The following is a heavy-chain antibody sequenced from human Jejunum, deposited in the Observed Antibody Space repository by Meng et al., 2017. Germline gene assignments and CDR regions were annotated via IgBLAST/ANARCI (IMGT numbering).Heavy chain of an antibody. J-gene: IGHJ3*01. CDR1: GFIFSGYW. Sequence: GGSLRLSCEASGFIFSGYWMHWVRQGPGKGLMWVARITNDGGATDYADSVQGRFTISRDNAKNTLSLQMNSLRAEDTAVYYCARDVGWHQRDHWGQGTMVTVSS. CDR2: ITNDGGAT. D-gene: IGHD2-15*01. CDR3: ARDVGWHQRDH. V-gene: IGHV3-74*01.